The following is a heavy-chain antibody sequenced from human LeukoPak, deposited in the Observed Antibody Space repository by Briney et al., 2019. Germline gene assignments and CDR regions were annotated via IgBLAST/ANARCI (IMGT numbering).Heavy chain of an antibody. CDR3: ATHYYGSGSRTYYYGMDV. Sequence: GASVTVSCRASGYTFTSYDINWVRQATGQGLEWMGWMNPNSGNTGYAQKFQGRVTMTRNTSISTAYMELSSLRSEDTAVYYCATHYYGSGSRTYYYGMDVWGQGTTVTVSS. V-gene: IGHV1-8*01. D-gene: IGHD3-10*01. CDR1: GYTFTSYD. CDR2: MNPNSGNT. J-gene: IGHJ6*02.